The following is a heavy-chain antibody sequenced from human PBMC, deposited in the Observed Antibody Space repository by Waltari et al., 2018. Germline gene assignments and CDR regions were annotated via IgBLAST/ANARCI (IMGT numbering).Heavy chain of an antibody. Sequence: QVQLKQWGEGLLKPSETLSLTCAVSGGSFSGYAWSWIPQPPGRGLEWIGEINHSGSTNYNPSLKSRVTISVDTSKNQFSLKLSSVTAADTAVYYCARHAGGSYYGFDYWGQGTLVTVSS. J-gene: IGHJ4*02. V-gene: IGHV4-34*01. CDR3: ARHAGGSYYGFDY. CDR2: INHSGST. CDR1: GGSFSGYA. D-gene: IGHD1-26*01.